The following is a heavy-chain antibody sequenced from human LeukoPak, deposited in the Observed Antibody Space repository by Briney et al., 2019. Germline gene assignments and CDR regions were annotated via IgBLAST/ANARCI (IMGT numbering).Heavy chain of an antibody. CDR2: IYTSGST. V-gene: IGHV4-59*10. Sequence: SETLSLTCAVYGGSFSGYYWSWIRQPAGKGLEWIGRIYTSGSTNYNPSLKSRVTISVDTSKNQFSLKLSSVTAADTAVYYCARNPTGRYNWFDPWGQGTLVTVSS. CDR3: ARNPTGRYNWFDP. CDR1: GGSFSGYY. J-gene: IGHJ5*02. D-gene: IGHD1-1*01.